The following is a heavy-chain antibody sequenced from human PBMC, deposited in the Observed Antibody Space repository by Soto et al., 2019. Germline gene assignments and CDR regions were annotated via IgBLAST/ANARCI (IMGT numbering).Heavy chain of an antibody. D-gene: IGHD1-1*01. CDR2: IYYSGST. J-gene: IGHJ3*02. V-gene: IGHV4-59*08. CDR3: ARHVTAPVSTGTPWGAFDI. CDR1: GGSISSYY. Sequence: SETLSLTCTVSGGSISSYYWSWIRQPPGKGLEWIGYIYYSGSTNYNPSLKSRVTISVDTSKNQFSLKLSSVTAADTAVYYCARHVTAPVSTGTPWGAFDIWGQGTMVTVSS.